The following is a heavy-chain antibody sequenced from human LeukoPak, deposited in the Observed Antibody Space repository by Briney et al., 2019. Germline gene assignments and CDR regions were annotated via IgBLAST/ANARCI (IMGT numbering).Heavy chain of an antibody. V-gene: IGHV1-2*02. CDR2: INPNSGRT. Sequence: ASVKVSCKASGYTFTGYYMHWVRQAPGQGLEWMGWINPNSGRTNYAQKFQGRVTMTRDTSISTAYMELSRLRSDDTAVYYCARDSSSWIYDYWGQGTLVTVSS. CDR3: ARDSSSWIYDY. D-gene: IGHD6-13*01. CDR1: GYTFTGYY. J-gene: IGHJ4*02.